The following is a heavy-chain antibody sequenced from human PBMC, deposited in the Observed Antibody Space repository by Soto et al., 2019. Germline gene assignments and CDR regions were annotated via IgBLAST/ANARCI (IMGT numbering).Heavy chain of an antibody. CDR2: ITGSGGDS. CDR3: AKGSGSSRPYYFDY. D-gene: IGHD6-13*01. J-gene: IGHJ4*02. Sequence: PWGSLRLSCAASGFSFNSYVMSWVRQAPGKGLEWVSAITGSGGDSYHADSVKGRFAISRDNTKNTLYLQMNSLRAEDTAIYYCAKGSGSSRPYYFDYWGQGTPVTVSS. CDR1: GFSFNSYV. V-gene: IGHV3-23*01.